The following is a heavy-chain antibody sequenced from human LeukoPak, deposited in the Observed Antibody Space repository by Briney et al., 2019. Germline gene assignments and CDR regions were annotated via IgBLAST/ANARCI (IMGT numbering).Heavy chain of an antibody. V-gene: IGHV3-30*04. CDR2: ISYDGSNK. Sequence: TGGSLRLSCAASGFTFSSYAMHWVRQAPGKGLEWVAVISYDGSNKYYADSVKGRFTISRDNSKNTLCLQMNSLRAEDTAVYYCARDTRKNFDYWGQGTLVTVSS. D-gene: IGHD2-15*01. CDR3: ARDTRKNFDY. CDR1: GFTFSSYA. J-gene: IGHJ4*02.